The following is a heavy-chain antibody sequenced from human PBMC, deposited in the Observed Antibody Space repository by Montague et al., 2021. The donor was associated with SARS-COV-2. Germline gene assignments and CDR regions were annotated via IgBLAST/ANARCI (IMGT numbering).Heavy chain of an antibody. D-gene: IGHD5/OR15-5a*01. CDR1: GDSITYFY. J-gene: IGHJ4*02. V-gene: IGHV4-59*08. CDR2: IYSSGST. Sequence: SETLSLTCSVSGDSITYFYWSWIRQAPGKGLEWIGHIYSSGSTKYNPSLESRVTISADTSTNHFSLNLRSVTAADTAVYFCARRRQSTQGETFFDSWGQGTLATVSS. CDR3: ARRRQSTQGETFFDS.